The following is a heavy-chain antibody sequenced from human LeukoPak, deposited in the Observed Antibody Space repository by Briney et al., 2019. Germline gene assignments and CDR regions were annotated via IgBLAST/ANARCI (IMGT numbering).Heavy chain of an antibody. Sequence: ASVKVSCKASGYTFTSYGISWVRQAPVQGLEWMGWISAYNGNTNYAQKLQGRVTMTTDTSTSTAYMELRSLRSDDTAVYYCARGGLDVRDTAMVTCDYWGQGTLVTVSS. D-gene: IGHD5-18*01. CDR1: GYTFTSYG. CDR2: ISAYNGNT. J-gene: IGHJ4*02. V-gene: IGHV1-18*01. CDR3: ARGGLDVRDTAMVTCDY.